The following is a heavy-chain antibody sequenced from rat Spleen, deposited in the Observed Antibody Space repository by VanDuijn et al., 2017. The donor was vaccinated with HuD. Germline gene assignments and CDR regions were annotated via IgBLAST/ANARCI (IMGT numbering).Heavy chain of an antibody. CDR1: GFTFNNYG. D-gene: IGHD1-1*01. Sequence: EVQLVESGGGLVQPGRSLKLSCAASGFTFNNYGMAWVRQVPTKGLEWVAYISAGGDSTYYRDSVKGRFTISRDNAKSTLYLQMDSLRSEDTATYYCTTGLQWGQGVMVTVSS. J-gene: IGHJ2*01. V-gene: IGHV5-27*01. CDR3: TTGLQ. CDR2: ISAGGDST.